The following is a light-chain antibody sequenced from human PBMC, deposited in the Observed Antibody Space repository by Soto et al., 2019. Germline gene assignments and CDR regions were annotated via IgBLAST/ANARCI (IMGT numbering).Light chain of an antibody. V-gene: IGLV1-47*01. CDR3: AAWDDSLSGWV. J-gene: IGLJ3*02. Sequence: QSVLTQPPSASGTPGQRVTISCSGSSSNIGSNYVYWYQQLPGTAPKLLIYRNNQRPSGVPGRFSGSKSGTSASLAISGLRSEDEAEYYCAAWDDSLSGWVFGGGTKVTV. CDR1: SSNIGSNY. CDR2: RNN.